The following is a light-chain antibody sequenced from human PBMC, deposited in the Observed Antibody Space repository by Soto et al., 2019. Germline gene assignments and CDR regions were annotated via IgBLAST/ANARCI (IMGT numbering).Light chain of an antibody. J-gene: IGKJ4*01. Sequence: TQMTQSPSTLSASVGDSVYITCRASRDIGTWLAWFQQKPGRAPNLLIYRASTLARGVPSRFSGSGSGTEFTLTISSLQPDDFATYYCHRHETYPLAFGGGTKVDI. CDR1: RDIGTW. CDR2: RAS. CDR3: HRHETYPLA. V-gene: IGKV1-5*03.